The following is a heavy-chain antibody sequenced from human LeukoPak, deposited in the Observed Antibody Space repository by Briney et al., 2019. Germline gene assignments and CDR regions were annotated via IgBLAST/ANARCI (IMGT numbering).Heavy chain of an antibody. CDR1: GGSISSSSHY. CDR2: IYYSGIT. Sequence: SETLSLTCTVSGGSISSSSHYWGWIRQPPGKGLEWIGSIYYSGITYYNSSLKSRVTISVDTSKNQFSLMLSSVTAAETAVYYCARQSSGRYYFDYWGQGALVTVSS. V-gene: IGHV4-39*01. CDR3: ARQSSGRYYFDY. J-gene: IGHJ4*02. D-gene: IGHD3-16*02.